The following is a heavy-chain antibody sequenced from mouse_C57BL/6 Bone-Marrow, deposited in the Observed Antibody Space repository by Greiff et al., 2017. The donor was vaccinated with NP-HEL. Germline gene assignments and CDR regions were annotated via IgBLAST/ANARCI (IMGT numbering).Heavy chain of an antibody. V-gene: IGHV14-2*01. CDR1: GFNIKDYY. Sequence: VQLQQSGAELVKPGASVKLSCTASGFNIKDYYMHWVKQRTEQGLEWIGRIDPEDGETKYAPQFPGKATITADTSSNTAYLQLSSLTSEDTAVYYCARDYDYDVGYWGQGTTLTVSS. J-gene: IGHJ2*01. CDR3: ARDYDYDVGY. D-gene: IGHD2-4*01. CDR2: IDPEDGET.